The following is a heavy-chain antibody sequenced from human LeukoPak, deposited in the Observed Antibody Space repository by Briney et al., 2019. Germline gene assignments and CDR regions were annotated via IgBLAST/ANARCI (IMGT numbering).Heavy chain of an antibody. J-gene: IGHJ6*02. CDR3: ARDDTAWLGEFTPTIYGMDV. Sequence: SVKVSCKASGYTFTSYGISWVRQAPGQGLEWMGRIIPILGIANYAQKFQGRVTITADKSTSTAYMELSSLRSEDTAVYYCARDDTAWLGEFTPTIYGMDVWGQGTTVTVSS. V-gene: IGHV1-69*04. CDR1: GYTFTSYG. D-gene: IGHD3-10*01. CDR2: IIPILGIA.